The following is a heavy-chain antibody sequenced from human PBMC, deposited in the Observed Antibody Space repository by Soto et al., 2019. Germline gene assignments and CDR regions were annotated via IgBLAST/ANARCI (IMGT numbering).Heavy chain of an antibody. Sequence: QVQLVQSGAEVKKPGASVKVSCKASGYTFTNYGITWVRQAPGQGLEWMGWISAYNGNTNYAQKLQGRVTMTTDTSTSTGYMELRCLRSDDTAVYYCASRYCSGGSCYSYFDSGGQGTLVSVSS. V-gene: IGHV1-18*04. CDR3: ASRYCSGGSCYSYFDS. CDR2: ISAYNGNT. CDR1: GYTFTNYG. D-gene: IGHD2-15*01. J-gene: IGHJ4*02.